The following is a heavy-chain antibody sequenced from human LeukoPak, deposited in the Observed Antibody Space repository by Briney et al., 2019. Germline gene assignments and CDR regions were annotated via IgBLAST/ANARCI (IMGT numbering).Heavy chain of an antibody. Sequence: AETLSLTCTVSGGSISSYYWSWIRQPAGKGLEWIGRIYTSGSTNYNPSLKSRVTISVDTSKKQLSLKLSSVTAAGTAVYYCARAGGSSLNFDYWGQGTLVTVSS. J-gene: IGHJ4*02. CDR1: GGSISSYY. V-gene: IGHV4-4*07. D-gene: IGHD1-26*01. CDR3: ARAGGSSLNFDY. CDR2: IYTSGST.